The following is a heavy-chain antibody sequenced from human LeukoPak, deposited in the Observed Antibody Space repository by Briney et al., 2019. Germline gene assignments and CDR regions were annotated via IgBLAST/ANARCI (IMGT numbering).Heavy chain of an antibody. J-gene: IGHJ4*02. Sequence: GGSLRLSCAASGFTFSSYGMHWVRQAPGKGLEWVAFIRYDGSNKYYADSVKGRFTISRDNSKNTLYLEMNSLRAEDTAVYYCARDAGYYDSSGPGDYWGQGTLVTVSS. V-gene: IGHV3-30*02. CDR2: IRYDGSNK. CDR3: ARDAGYYDSSGPGDY. CDR1: GFTFSSYG. D-gene: IGHD3-22*01.